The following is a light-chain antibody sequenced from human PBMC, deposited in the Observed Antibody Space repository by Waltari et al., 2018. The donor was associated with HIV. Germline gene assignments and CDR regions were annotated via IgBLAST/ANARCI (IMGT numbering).Light chain of an antibody. CDR3: CSYAGSTFYV. V-gene: IGLV2-23*02. CDR2: EVS. J-gene: IGLJ1*01. Sequence: QSALTQPASVSGSPGQSITISCTGTSSDVGSYNLFSWYQQHPGKAPKLMIYEVSKRPSGVSNRFSGSKSGNTASLTISGLQGEDEADYYCCSYAGSTFYVFGSGTKVTVL. CDR1: SSDVGSYNL.